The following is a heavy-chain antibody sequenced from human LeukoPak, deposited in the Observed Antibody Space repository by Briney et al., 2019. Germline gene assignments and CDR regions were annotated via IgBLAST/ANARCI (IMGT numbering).Heavy chain of an antibody. CDR1: GGTFSSYA. Sequence: GSSVKVSCKASGGTFSSYAISWVRQAPGQGLEWMGGIIPIFGTANYPQKFQGRVTITADESATTAYMELSGLRSDDTAVYYCAREACREMRLMWPSLGGQDCRYEYWGQGTRVTVSS. CDR2: IIPIFGTA. J-gene: IGHJ4*02. V-gene: IGHV1-69*01. D-gene: IGHD5-24*01. CDR3: AREACREMRLMWPSLGGQDCRYEY.